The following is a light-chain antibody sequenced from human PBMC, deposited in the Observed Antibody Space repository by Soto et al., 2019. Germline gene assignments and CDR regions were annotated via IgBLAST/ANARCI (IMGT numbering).Light chain of an antibody. J-gene: IGKJ1*01. CDR2: KTS. CDR3: QHYNTYYPT. Sequence: DIQMTQSPSTLSASVGDRVTITCRASQSISTSMAWYQQRPGTAPKLLIYKTSTLESVVPSRFIGSGAGTEFTLTICSMQPDDFETNCCQHYNTYYPTFGQGTKVEVK. CDR1: QSISTS. V-gene: IGKV1-5*03.